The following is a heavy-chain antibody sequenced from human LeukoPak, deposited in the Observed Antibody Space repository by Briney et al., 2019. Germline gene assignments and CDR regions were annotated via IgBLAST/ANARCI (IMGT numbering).Heavy chain of an antibody. CDR2: IDWDDDK. D-gene: IGHD3-22*01. CDR1: GFSLSASGMR. Sequence: SGPTLVNPXQTLTLTCTFSGFSLSASGMRVSWIRQPPVKALEWLARIDWDDDKFYSTSLKTRLTISKDTSKTQVVLTMTNMDPVDAATYYCARTIYDSSGFYPYFDYWGQGTPVTVSS. V-gene: IGHV2-70*04. J-gene: IGHJ4*02. CDR3: ARTIYDSSGFYPYFDY.